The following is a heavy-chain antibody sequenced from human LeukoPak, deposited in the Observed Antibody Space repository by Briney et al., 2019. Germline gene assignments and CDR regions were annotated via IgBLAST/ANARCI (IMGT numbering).Heavy chain of an antibody. CDR3: ARERGSYYAAHFDY. J-gene: IGHJ4*02. D-gene: IGHD1-26*01. Sequence: GGSLRLSCAASGFTFSSYWMSWVRQAPGKGVEWVANIKQDGSEKYYVDSVTGRFTISRDNAQNSLYLQMNSLRAEDTAVYYCARERGSYYAAHFDYWGQGTLVTVSS. CDR1: GFTFSSYW. V-gene: IGHV3-7*01. CDR2: IKQDGSEK.